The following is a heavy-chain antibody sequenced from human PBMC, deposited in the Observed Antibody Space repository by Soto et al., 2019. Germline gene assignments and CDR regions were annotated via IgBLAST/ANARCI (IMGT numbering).Heavy chain of an antibody. D-gene: IGHD2-15*01. J-gene: IGHJ3*02. CDR1: GFTFSSYA. CDR2: ISGSGGST. Sequence: QPGGSLRLSCAASGFTFSSYAMSWVRQAPGKGLEWVSAISGSGGSTYYADSVKGRFTISRDNSKNTLYLQMNSLRAEDTAVYYCAKETTCSGGSCPPGAFDIWGQGTMVTVSS. V-gene: IGHV3-23*01. CDR3: AKETTCSGGSCPPGAFDI.